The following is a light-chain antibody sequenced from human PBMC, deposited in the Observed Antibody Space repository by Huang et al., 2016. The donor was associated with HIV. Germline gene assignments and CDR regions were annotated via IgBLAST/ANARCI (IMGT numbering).Light chain of an antibody. CDR2: HAS. Sequence: EIVMTQSPATLSVSPGERATLSCTASQSVGTNVAWYQQKPGQGPRLLILHASSRATGVPVRFSGSGSGTEFTLTINSLQSEDFALYHCQQYNNWLTFGRGTKVEIK. V-gene: IGKV3-15*01. J-gene: IGKJ1*01. CDR3: QQYNNWLT. CDR1: QSVGTN.